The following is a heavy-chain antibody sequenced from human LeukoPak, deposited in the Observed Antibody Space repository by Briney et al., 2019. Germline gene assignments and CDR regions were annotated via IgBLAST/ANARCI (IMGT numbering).Heavy chain of an antibody. V-gene: IGHV4-31*03. CDR2: IYYSGST. Sequence: SQTLSLTCTVSGGSISSGGYYWSWLRQHPGKGLEWIGYIYYSGSTYYNPSLKSRVTISVDTSKNQFSLKVTSVTAADTAVYYCAKNLRGSPGAFDLWGQGTMVTFSS. J-gene: IGHJ3*01. CDR3: AKNLRGSPGAFDL. D-gene: IGHD5-12*01. CDR1: GGSISSGGYY.